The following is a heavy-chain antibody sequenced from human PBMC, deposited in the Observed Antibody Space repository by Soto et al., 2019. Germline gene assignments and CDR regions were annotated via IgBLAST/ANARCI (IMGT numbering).Heavy chain of an antibody. CDR2: MSTSGRTK. Sequence: GGSLRLSCAASGFTFSDYYMSWIRQAPGKGLEWVSYMSTSGRTKYYADSVKGRFTISRDNARNSLYLHMATLTAADTAVYYCARGFGGYAVDYWGQGTLVTVS. J-gene: IGHJ4*02. V-gene: IGHV3-11*01. D-gene: IGHD5-12*01. CDR1: GFTFSDYY. CDR3: ARGFGGYAVDY.